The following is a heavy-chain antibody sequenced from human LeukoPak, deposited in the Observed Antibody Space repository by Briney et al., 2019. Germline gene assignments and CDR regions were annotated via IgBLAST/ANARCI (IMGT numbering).Heavy chain of an antibody. CDR2: ISSSSSYI. CDR1: GFTFSSYS. V-gene: IGHV3-21*01. CDR3: ARDGSGSPYYYYYGMDV. D-gene: IGHD3-10*01. J-gene: IGHJ6*02. Sequence: PGGSLRLSCAASGFTFSSYSMNWVRQAPGKGLEWVSSISSSSSYIYYADSVKGRFTISRDNAKNSLYLQMNSLRAEDTAVYYCARDGSGSPYYYYYGMDVWGQGTTVTVS.